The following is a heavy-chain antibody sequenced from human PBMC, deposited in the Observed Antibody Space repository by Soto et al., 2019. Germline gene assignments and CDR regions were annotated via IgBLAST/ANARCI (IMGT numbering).Heavy chain of an antibody. D-gene: IGHD2-15*01. Sequence: GGSLRLSCAASGFTVSSNYMSWVRQAPGKGLEWVSVIYSGGSTYYADSVKGRFTISRDNSKNTLYLQMNSLRAEDTAVYYCARDGVRGYCSGGSCPPEFDYWGQGTLVTVSS. CDR3: ARDGVRGYCSGGSCPPEFDY. V-gene: IGHV3-66*01. J-gene: IGHJ4*02. CDR1: GFTVSSNY. CDR2: IYSGGST.